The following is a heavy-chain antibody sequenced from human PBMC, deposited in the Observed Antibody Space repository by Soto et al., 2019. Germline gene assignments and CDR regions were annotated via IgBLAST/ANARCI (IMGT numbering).Heavy chain of an antibody. Sequence: PGGSLRLSCAASGFTFSSYGMHWVRQAPGKGLEWVAVISYDGSNKYYADSVKGRFTISRDNSKNTLYLQMNNLRAEDTAVYYCAKSGPGFPIDYWGQGTLVTVSS. D-gene: IGHD6-25*01. J-gene: IGHJ4*02. CDR1: GFTFSSYG. CDR2: ISYDGSNK. CDR3: AKSGPGFPIDY. V-gene: IGHV3-30*18.